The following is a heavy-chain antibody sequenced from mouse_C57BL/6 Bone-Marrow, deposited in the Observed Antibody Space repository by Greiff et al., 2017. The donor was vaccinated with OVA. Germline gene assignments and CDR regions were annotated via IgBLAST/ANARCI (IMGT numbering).Heavy chain of an antibody. J-gene: IGHJ4*01. CDR3: AQISNSPINMDD. CDR2: IWWNDDK. V-gene: IGHV8-5*01. Sequence: QVTLKVSGPGILQPSQTLSLTCSFSGFSLSTSNMGIGWIRQPSGKGLEWLAHIWWNDDKYYNPSLKSRLTISKDTSNNQVFHKITSVDTADTATYYGAQISNSPINMDDWGQGTSVTVAS. D-gene: IGHD2-5*01. CDR1: GFSLSTSNMG.